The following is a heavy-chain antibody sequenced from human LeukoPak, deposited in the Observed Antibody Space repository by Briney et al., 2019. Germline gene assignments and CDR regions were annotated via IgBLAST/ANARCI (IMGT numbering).Heavy chain of an antibody. CDR3: TRVGYIDEGIDY. CDR2: IKQDGSKK. CDR1: GFTFSAFW. D-gene: IGHD5-24*01. Sequence: GGSLRLSCAASGFTFSAFWMHWVRQAPGKGLEWVANIKQDGSKKSYVDSVKGRFTISRDNAKNSLYLQMNSLRAEDTAIYYCTRVGYIDEGIDYWGQGTLVTVSS. V-gene: IGHV3-7*04. J-gene: IGHJ4*02.